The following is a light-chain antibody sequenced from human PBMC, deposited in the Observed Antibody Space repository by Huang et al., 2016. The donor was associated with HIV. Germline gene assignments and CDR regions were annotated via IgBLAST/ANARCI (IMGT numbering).Light chain of an antibody. CDR2: WAS. CDR3: QQYYSTPPVT. J-gene: IGKJ3*01. CDR1: QSVFYSSNNKHY. V-gene: IGKV4-1*01. Sequence: DIVMTQSPDSLAVSLGERATINCKSSQSVFYSSNNKHYLAWYQQKPGQPPKLLIYWASTRESGVPDRFSGSGSGTDFTLTISSLQAEDVAVYYCQQYYSTPPVTFGPGTKVDIK.